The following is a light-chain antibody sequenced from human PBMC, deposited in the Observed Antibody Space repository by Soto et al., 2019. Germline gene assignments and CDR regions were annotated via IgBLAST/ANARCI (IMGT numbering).Light chain of an antibody. V-gene: IGLV2-14*01. CDR3: TSYTGSSTYVV. J-gene: IGLJ2*01. CDR2: DVR. CDR1: SSDVGAYNY. Sequence: QSVLTQPASVSGSPGQSITISCTGTSSDVGAYNYVSWYQQHPGKAPKLLIYDVRNRPSGVSNRFSGSKSGNTASLIISGLQAEDEADYYCTSYTGSSTYVVFGGGTQLTVL.